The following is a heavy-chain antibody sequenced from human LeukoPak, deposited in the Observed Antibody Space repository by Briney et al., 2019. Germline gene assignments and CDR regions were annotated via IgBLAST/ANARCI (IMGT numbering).Heavy chain of an antibody. D-gene: IGHD1-26*01. CDR2: INHSGST. CDR3: ARRIVGATTKYFQH. CDR1: GYSISSGYY. Sequence: SETLSLTCIVSGYSISSGYYWSWIRQPPGKGLEWIGEINHSGSTNYNPSLKSRVTISVDTSKNQFSLKLSSVTAADTAVYYCARRIVGATTKYFQHWGQGTLVTVSS. V-gene: IGHV4-38-2*02. J-gene: IGHJ1*01.